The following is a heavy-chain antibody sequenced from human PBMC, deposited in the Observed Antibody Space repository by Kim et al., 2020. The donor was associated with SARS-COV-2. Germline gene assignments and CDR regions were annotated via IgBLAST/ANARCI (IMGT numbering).Heavy chain of an antibody. V-gene: IGHV4-34*01. Sequence: SETLSLTCAVYGGSFSGYYWSWIRQPPGKGLEWIGEINHSGSTNYNPSLKSRVTISVDTSKNQFSLKLSSVTAADTAVYYCARGQGIVVVPAADYYGMDVWGQGTTVTVSS. D-gene: IGHD2-2*01. CDR1: GGSFSGYY. J-gene: IGHJ6*02. CDR2: INHSGST. CDR3: ARGQGIVVVPAADYYGMDV.